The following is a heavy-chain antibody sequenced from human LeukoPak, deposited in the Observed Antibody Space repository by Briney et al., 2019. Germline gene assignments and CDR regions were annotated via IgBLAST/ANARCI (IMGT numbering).Heavy chain of an antibody. CDR3: APLIAVAGTGGDYFDY. J-gene: IGHJ4*02. CDR2: MNPNSGNT. D-gene: IGHD6-19*01. CDR1: GYTFTSYD. V-gene: IGHV1-8*02. Sequence: ASVKVSCKASGYTFTSYDINWVRQATGQGLEWMGWMNPNSGNTGYAQKFQGRVTMTRNTSISTAYMELSSLRYEDTAVYYCAPLIAVAGTGGDYFDYWGQGTLVTVSP.